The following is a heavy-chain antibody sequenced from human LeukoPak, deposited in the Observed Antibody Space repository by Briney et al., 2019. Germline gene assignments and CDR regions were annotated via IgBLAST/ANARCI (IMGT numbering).Heavy chain of an antibody. J-gene: IGHJ4*02. CDR3: ARLAAGSDYFDY. Sequence: GGSLRLSCAASGFPFSRYWMSWVRQAPGKGLEWVANIKPDGSEKHYVDSVKGRFTFSRDNAKDSLYLQMNGLRAEDMAVYYCARLAAGSDYFDYWGQGTLVTVSS. D-gene: IGHD6-13*01. CDR1: GFPFSRYW. V-gene: IGHV3-7*04. CDR2: IKPDGSEK.